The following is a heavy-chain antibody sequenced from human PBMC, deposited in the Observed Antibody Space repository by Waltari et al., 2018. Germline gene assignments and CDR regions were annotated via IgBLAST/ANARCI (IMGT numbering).Heavy chain of an antibody. V-gene: IGHV1-69*06. CDR2: ISPVYDKK. CDR1: GGNFNIYA. Sequence: QVQLVQSGAEVKKPGSSVKVSCTASGGNFNIYAFSWVRQAPGQGLEWMGGISPVYDKKNYAQKLQGRVIINADTSTRMVFFERRSLTSEDTDVYYWARDRGDSTPHDAFDVWGPGTMVTVSS. D-gene: IGHD2-15*01. J-gene: IGHJ3*01. CDR3: ARDRGDSTPHDAFDV.